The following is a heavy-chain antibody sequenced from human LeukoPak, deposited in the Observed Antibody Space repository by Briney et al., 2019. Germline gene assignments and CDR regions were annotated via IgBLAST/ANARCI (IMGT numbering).Heavy chain of an antibody. D-gene: IGHD1-1*01. J-gene: IGHJ4*02. V-gene: IGHV4-4*02. CDR1: GGSISSNNW. CDR2: IYHSGSP. Sequence: SGTLSLTCAVSGGSISSNNWWGWVRQPPGKGLEWIGEIYHSGSPNYNPSLKSRVTISVDKSRNHFSLNLSSVTAADTAVYYCARVNINNWHSCDYWGQGTLVIVSS. CDR3: ARVNINNWHSCDY.